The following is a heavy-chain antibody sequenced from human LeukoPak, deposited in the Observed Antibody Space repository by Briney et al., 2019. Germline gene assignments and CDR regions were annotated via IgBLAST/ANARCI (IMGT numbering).Heavy chain of an antibody. J-gene: IGHJ6*03. D-gene: IGHD2-8*02. V-gene: IGHV3-7*01. CDR1: GLTFSRYW. Sequence: GGSLRLSCAASGLTFSRYWMTWFRQAPGKGLEWVANIKQDGSEKYYVDSVKGRFTISRDNADRSLYLQMTSLRVEDTAVYFCSSRYCTGVNCFAASYMCMDVWGKGTTVTVSS. CDR3: SSRYCTGVNCFAASYMCMDV. CDR2: IKQDGSEK.